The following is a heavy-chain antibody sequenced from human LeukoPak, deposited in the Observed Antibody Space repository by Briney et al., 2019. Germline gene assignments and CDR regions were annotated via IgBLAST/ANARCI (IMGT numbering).Heavy chain of an antibody. J-gene: IGHJ4*02. CDR3: ARRDDHGGYIDY. CDR1: GGSITSSIYF. Sequence: SETLSLTCTVSGGSITSSIYFWGWIRQPPGKGLEWIGSIYYSGRTYYNPSLKSRVTISVDTSKNQFSLKLTSVTAADTALYYCARRDDHGGYIDYWGQGTLVTVSS. D-gene: IGHD4-23*01. CDR2: IYYSGRT. V-gene: IGHV4-39*01.